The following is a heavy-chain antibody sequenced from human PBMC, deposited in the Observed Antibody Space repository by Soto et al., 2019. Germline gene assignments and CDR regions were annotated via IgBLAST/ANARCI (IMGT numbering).Heavy chain of an antibody. CDR1: GFTFSSYA. CDR3: SKVVESRSWCPTGNYYYYYGMDV. V-gene: IGHV3-23*01. D-gene: IGHD6-13*01. J-gene: IGHJ6*02. Sequence: EVQLLESGGGLVQPGGSLRLSCAASGFTFSSYAMSWVRQAPGMGLEWVSAISGRGGSTYYSDTVKGRLTISRGNSKTTLYLQMNSLRAAETAVYYCSKVVESRSWCPTGNYYYYYGMDVWGQATTVTVSS. CDR2: ISGRGGST.